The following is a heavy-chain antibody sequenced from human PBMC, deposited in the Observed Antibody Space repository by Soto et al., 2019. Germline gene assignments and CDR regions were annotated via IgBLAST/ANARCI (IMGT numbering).Heavy chain of an antibody. CDR2: IIPIVGTA. D-gene: IGHD2-15*01. J-gene: IGHJ5*02. CDR3: ARGRGRFLRWFPWWFDP. V-gene: IGHV1-69*13. CDR1: GGTFSSYA. Sequence: SVKVSCKASGGTFSSYAISWVRQAPGEGLEWMGGIIPIVGTANYAQKFQGRVTITADESTSTAYMELSSLRSEDTAVYYCARGRGRFLRWFPWWFDPWGQGTMVTVYS.